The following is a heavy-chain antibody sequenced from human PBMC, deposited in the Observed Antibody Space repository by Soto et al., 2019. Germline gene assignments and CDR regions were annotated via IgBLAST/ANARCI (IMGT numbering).Heavy chain of an antibody. CDR1: GDSISRGAFS. CDR2: IYQSGNT. D-gene: IGHD3-22*01. CDR3: DSSGRGWFDP. V-gene: IGHV4-30-2*01. Sequence: SETLSVTCAVSGDSISRGAFSWSWIRQPPGKGLEWIGYIYQSGNTYYHPSLKSRVTISLERSKNQFSLKLSSVTAADTAVYYYDSSGRGWFDPWGQGTLVTVSS. J-gene: IGHJ5*02.